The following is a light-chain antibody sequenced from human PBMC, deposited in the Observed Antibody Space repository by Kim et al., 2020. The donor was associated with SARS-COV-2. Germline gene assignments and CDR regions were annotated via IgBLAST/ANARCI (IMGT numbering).Light chain of an antibody. J-gene: IGKJ2*01. Sequence: DIQMTQSPSTLSASVGDRVTITCRASQDFTGWLAWYQQKPGQAPKLLIYKSSTLESGVPLRFSGSGSGTEFTLTISSLQPDDFATYFCQQYHSFPYTFGQGTKLEI. CDR2: KSS. V-gene: IGKV1-5*03. CDR3: QQYHSFPYT. CDR1: QDFTGW.